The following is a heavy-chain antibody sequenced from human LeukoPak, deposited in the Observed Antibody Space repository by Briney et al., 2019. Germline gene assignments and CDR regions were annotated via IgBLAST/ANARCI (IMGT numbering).Heavy chain of an antibody. CDR3: ARQLYSGNSFTFDY. D-gene: IGHD1-26*01. V-gene: IGHV5-51*01. CDR2: IYPGDSDT. Sequence: GESLKISCKSSGYSFTSGWIGWVRQKPGKGLEWMGIIYPGDSDTRYSPSFEGQVTISADNSINTAYLQWSSLKASDTAMYYCARQLYSGNSFTFDYWGQGTLVTVSS. CDR1: GYSFTSGW. J-gene: IGHJ4*02.